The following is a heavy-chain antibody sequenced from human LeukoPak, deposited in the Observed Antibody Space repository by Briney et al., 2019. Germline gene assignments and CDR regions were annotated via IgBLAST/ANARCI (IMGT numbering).Heavy chain of an antibody. CDR1: GGSISSYY. CDR2: IYYSGST. D-gene: IGHD3-3*01. V-gene: IGHV4-59*01. CDR3: ARESWSGSYAFDI. Sequence: PSETLSLTCTVSGGSISSYYWSWIRQPPGKGLEWIGYIYYSGSTNYNPSLKSRVTISVDTSKNQFSLKLSSVTAADTAVYYCARESWSGSYAFDIWGQGTMVTVSS. J-gene: IGHJ3*02.